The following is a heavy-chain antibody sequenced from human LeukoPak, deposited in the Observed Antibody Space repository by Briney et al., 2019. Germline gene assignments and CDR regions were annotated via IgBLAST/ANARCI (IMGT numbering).Heavy chain of an antibody. CDR1: GFTFSSYA. D-gene: IGHD5-18*01. CDR2: ISSNGGST. J-gene: IGHJ6*03. CDR3: ARRAMVLCYYYYYMDV. Sequence: PGGSLRLSCAASGFTFSSYAMHWVRQAPGKGLEYVSAISSNGGSTYYANSVKGRFTISRDNSKNTLYLQMGSLRAEDMAVYYCARRAMVLCYYYYYMDVWGKGTTVTVSS. V-gene: IGHV3-64*01.